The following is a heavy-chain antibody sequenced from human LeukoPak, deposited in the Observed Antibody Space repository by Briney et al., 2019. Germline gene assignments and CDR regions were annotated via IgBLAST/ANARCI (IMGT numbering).Heavy chain of an antibody. CDR1: GFTFDDYA. CDR2: ISWNSGSI. D-gene: IGHD3-10*01. V-gene: IGHV3-9*01. CDR3: AKDQSWEYGSGSSWFDP. Sequence: GGSLRLSCAASGFTFDDYAMHWVRQAPGKGLEWVSGISWNSGSIGYADSVKGRFTISRDNAKNSLYLQMNSLRAEDTALYYCAKDQSWEYGSGSSWFDPWGQGTLVTVSS. J-gene: IGHJ5*02.